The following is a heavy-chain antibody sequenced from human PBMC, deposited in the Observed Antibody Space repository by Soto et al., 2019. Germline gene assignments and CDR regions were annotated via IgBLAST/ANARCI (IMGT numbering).Heavy chain of an antibody. CDR1: GFTFSSYW. CDR2: VKQDGSEK. V-gene: IGHV3-7*04. J-gene: IGHJ6*02. Sequence: PGGSLRLSCAASGFTFSSYWMSWVRQAPGKGLEWVANVKQDGSEKYYVDSVKGRFTISRDNAKNSLYLQMNSLRAEDTAVYYCARGGRSVDRRYYGMDVWGQGTTVTVSS. CDR3: ARGGRSVDRRYYGMDV.